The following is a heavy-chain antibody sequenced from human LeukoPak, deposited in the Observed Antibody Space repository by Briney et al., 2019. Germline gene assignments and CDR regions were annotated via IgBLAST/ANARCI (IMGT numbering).Heavy chain of an antibody. CDR2: ISASGGST. Sequence: GGSLRLSCAASGFTFNSYAMNWVRQAPGKGLEWVSVISASGGSTYYADSVKGRFSISRDKSKNTLYLQMNSLRAEDTAVYYCARGSITMSGVYWGQGTLVTVSS. CDR3: ARGSITMSGVY. D-gene: IGHD3-10*02. V-gene: IGHV3-23*01. CDR1: GFTFNSYA. J-gene: IGHJ4*02.